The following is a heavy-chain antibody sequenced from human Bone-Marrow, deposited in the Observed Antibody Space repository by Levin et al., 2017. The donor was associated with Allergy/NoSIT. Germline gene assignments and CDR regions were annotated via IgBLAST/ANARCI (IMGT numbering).Heavy chain of an antibody. D-gene: IGHD5-18*01. V-gene: IGHV3-7*01. Sequence: AGGSLRLSCAASGFSFSTYYMTWVRQAPGKGLEWVANIKADGSEINYMDSAKGRFTISRDNTKNSLYLQMNSLRAEDTAVYYCGRGGYTYDYWGRGTLVTVSS. CDR3: GRGGYTYDY. J-gene: IGHJ4*02. CDR1: GFSFSTYY. CDR2: IKADGSEI.